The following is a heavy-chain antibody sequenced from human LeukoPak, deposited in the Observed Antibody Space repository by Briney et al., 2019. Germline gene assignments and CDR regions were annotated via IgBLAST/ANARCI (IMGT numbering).Heavy chain of an antibody. V-gene: IGHV3-64D*06. J-gene: IGHJ4*02. CDR2: ISSNGYSA. CDR1: GFTFSSYA. Sequence: GGSLILSCSASGFTFSSYAMHWVRQAPGKGLEYVSSISSNGYSAYYADSVKGRFPTSRDNSKNTLYLQMSSLRTEDTAVYHCVRRSGHTYDFWGQGTLVTVSS. D-gene: IGHD2-15*01. CDR3: VRRSGHTYDF.